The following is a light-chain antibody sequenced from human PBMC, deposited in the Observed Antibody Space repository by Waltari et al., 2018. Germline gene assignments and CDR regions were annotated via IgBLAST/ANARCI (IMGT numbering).Light chain of an antibody. V-gene: IGLV2-14*03. J-gene: IGLJ2*01. Sequence: SPLTQPDSVSGSPGQSITLSCRVISSDSACYNHVSWYQHHPGEAPKLIIYHVTNRPSGVSDRFSGSKSGSSASLTISGLQPDDEADYYCSSFTSSTTGIFGGGTKLTVL. CDR1: SSDSACYNH. CDR3: SSFTSSTTGI. CDR2: HVT.